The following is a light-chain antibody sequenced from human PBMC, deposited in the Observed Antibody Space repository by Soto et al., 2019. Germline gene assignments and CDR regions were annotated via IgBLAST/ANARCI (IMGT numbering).Light chain of an antibody. J-gene: IGLJ1*01. V-gene: IGLV1-51*01. Sequence: QSVLTQPPSVSAAPGQKVTLSCSGSGSNIGNNYVSWYQQVPGTAPKLLIYYNDKRPSGIPDRFSGSKSGTSATLGITGLQTGDEADYYCGTWDTSLSAGVFGTGTKLTVL. CDR3: GTWDTSLSAGV. CDR2: YND. CDR1: GSNIGNNY.